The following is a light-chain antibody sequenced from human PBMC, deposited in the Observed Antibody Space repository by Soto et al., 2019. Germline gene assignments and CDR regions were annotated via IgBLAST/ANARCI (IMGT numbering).Light chain of an antibody. J-gene: IGKJ5*01. CDR3: QQGNSFPIT. CDR2: DAS. Sequence: ASVGDRVTITCQASQDISNYLNWYQQKPGKAPKLLIYDASNLESGVPSRFSGSGSGTDFTLTISSLQPEDFATYYCQQGNSFPITFGQGTRLEIK. CDR1: QDISNY. V-gene: IGKV1D-12*01.